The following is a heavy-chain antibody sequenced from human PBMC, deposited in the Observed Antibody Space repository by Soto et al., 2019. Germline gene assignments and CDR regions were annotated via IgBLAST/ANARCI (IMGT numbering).Heavy chain of an antibody. Sequence: SETLSLTCTVSGGSISSGDYYWSWIRQPPGKGLEWIGYIYYSGSTYYNPSLKSRVTISVDTSKNQFSLKLSSVTAADTAVYYCARVGRTWIQLWSKAPLYYFDYWGQGTLVT. J-gene: IGHJ4*02. CDR1: GGSISSGDYY. CDR3: ARVGRTWIQLWSKAPLYYFDY. V-gene: IGHV4-30-4*01. CDR2: IYYSGST. D-gene: IGHD5-18*01.